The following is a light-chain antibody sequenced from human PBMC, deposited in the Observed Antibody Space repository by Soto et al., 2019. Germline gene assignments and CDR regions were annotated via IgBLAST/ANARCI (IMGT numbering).Light chain of an antibody. V-gene: IGKV1-5*03. Sequence: DIQMTQSPSTLSGSVGDIVTITFRASQTISSWLAFYQQKPGKAPKLLIYKASTSKSGVPSSFSGSASGTEFTLTISSLQPDDFATYYCQHYNSYSEAFGQGTKVDIK. CDR1: QTISSW. J-gene: IGKJ1*01. CDR3: QHYNSYSEA. CDR2: KAS.